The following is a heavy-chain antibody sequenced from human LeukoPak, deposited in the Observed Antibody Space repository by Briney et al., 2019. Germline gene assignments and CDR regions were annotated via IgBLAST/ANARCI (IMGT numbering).Heavy chain of an antibody. CDR2: IYPGDSDT. D-gene: IGHD6-6*01. J-gene: IGHJ4*02. CDR3: ARRSSIATRLFDC. Sequence: GESLKISCKGSGYSFTSYLISWVRKMPGKGLEWMGIIYPGDSDTKYSPSFQGQVTISADKSITTTCLQWSSLKASDTAIYYCARRSSIATRLFDCWSQGTLVTVSS. CDR1: GYSFTSYL. V-gene: IGHV5-51*01.